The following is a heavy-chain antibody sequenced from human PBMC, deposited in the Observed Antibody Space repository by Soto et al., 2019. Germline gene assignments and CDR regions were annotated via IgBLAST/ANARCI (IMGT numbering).Heavy chain of an antibody. D-gene: IGHD5-12*01. J-gene: IGHJ4*02. CDR1: GDSVSSNSAA. Sequence: SQTRSLTCAISGDSVSSNSAAWSWIRQSPSRGLEWLGRTYYRSKWYNNYAVSVKSRITINPDTSKNQFSLQLNSVTPGHTAVYYCARDRLGDGYNDYWGQGTLVTVSS. V-gene: IGHV6-1*01. CDR2: TYYRSKWYN. CDR3: ARDRLGDGYNDY.